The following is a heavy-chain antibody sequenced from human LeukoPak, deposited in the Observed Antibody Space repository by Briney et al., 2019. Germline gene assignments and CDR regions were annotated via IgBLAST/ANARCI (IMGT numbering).Heavy chain of an antibody. CDR1: GYTFTSYY. Sequence: ASVKVSCKASGYTFTSYYMHWVRQAPGQGLERRGWSNPNSGGTNYAQKFQGRVTMTRDTSISTAYMELSRLRSDDTAVYYCAREKGTIVRGPFDYWGQGTLVTVSS. V-gene: IGHV1-2*02. J-gene: IGHJ4*02. CDR2: SNPNSGGT. CDR3: AREKGTIVRGPFDY. D-gene: IGHD3-10*01.